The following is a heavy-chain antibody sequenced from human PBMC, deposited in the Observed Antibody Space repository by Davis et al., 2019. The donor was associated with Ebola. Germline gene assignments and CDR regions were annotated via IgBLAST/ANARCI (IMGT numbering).Heavy chain of an antibody. J-gene: IGHJ6*04. CDR1: GDSVSIDSGG. Sequence: HSQTLSLTCAISGDSVSIDSGGWNWIRQSPSRGLEWLGRTYYNSKWYHDYAVSVISRITINPDTSKNQFSLQLNSVTPEDTAVYYCARGWLRSGMDVWGEGTTVTVSS. V-gene: IGHV6-1*01. CDR3: ARGWLRSGMDV. CDR2: TYYNSKWYH. D-gene: IGHD6-19*01.